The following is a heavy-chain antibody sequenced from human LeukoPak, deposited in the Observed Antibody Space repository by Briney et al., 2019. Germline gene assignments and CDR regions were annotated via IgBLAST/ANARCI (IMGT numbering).Heavy chain of an antibody. CDR1: GGSISSGSYY. J-gene: IGHJ6*03. D-gene: IGHD2/OR15-2a*01. CDR2: IYSSGST. CDR3: ARGVTLPYYYMDV. Sequence: SQTLSLTCTVSGGSISSGSYYWSWIRQPAGKGLEWIGRIYSSGSTNYNPSLKSRVTISVDTSKNQFSLKLSSVTAADTAVYYCARGVTLPYYYMDVWGKGTTVTVSS. V-gene: IGHV4-61*02.